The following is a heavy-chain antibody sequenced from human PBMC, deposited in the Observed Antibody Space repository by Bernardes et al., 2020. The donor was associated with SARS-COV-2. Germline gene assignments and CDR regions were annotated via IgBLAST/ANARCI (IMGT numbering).Heavy chain of an antibody. CDR1: GYTFTSYG. D-gene: IGHD3-3*02. Sequence: ASVKVSCKASGYTFTSYGISWVRQAPGQGLEWMGWISAYNGNTNYAQKLQGRVTMTTDTSTSTAYMELRSLRSDDTAVYYCARSQAPPIHIFGVDYYYYYGMDVWGQGTTVTVSS. J-gene: IGHJ6*02. V-gene: IGHV1-18*01. CDR3: ARSQAPPIHIFGVDYYYYYGMDV. CDR2: ISAYNGNT.